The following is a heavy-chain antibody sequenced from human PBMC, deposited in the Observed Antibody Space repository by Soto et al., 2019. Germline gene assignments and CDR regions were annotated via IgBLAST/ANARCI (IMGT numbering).Heavy chain of an antibody. Sequence: PGGSLRLSCTASGFTSGLTFSSYSMNWVRLAPGKGLEWVSSMDNTDTYIRYADSVKGRFTISRDNAKDSLYLQMNSLRTEDTAVYYCSRDRGLGSYFYGMDVWGSGTTVTVSS. CDR3: SRDRGLGSYFYGMDV. J-gene: IGHJ6*04. V-gene: IGHV3-21*01. D-gene: IGHD3-10*01. CDR2: MDNTDTYI. CDR1: GFTSGLTFSSYS.